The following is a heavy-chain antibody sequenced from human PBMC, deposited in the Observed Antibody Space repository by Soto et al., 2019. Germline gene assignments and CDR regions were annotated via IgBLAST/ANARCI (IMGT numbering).Heavy chain of an antibody. Sequence: SETLSLTCTVSGGSISSGGYYWSWIRQHPGKGLEWIGYIYYSGSTYYNPSLKSRVTISVDTSKNQFSLKLSSVTAADTAVYYCARGDYYVSSGYYHSWVDAFDIWGQGTMVPVSS. CDR1: GGSISSGGYY. D-gene: IGHD3-22*01. J-gene: IGHJ3*02. CDR2: IYYSGST. CDR3: ARGDYYVSSGYYHSWVDAFDI. V-gene: IGHV4-31*03.